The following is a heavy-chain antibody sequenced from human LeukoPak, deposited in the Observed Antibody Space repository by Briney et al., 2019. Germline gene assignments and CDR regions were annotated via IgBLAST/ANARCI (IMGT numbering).Heavy chain of an antibody. J-gene: IGHJ4*02. CDR2: ISSSSGTI. V-gene: IGHV3-48*01. CDR1: GFTFNSYS. D-gene: IGHD1-26*01. Sequence: GGSLRLSCAASGFTFNSYSMNWVRQAPGKGLEWISYISSSSGTIYYADSVKGRFTISRDNAKKSLYLQTNSLRAEDTAVYYCATAGGSYQVFDYWGQGTLVTVSS. CDR3: ATAGGSYQVFDY.